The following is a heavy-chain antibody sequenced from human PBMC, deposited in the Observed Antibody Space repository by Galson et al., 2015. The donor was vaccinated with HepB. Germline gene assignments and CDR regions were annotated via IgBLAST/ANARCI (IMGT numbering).Heavy chain of an antibody. V-gene: IGHV2-70*04. CDR2: IDWDDDK. D-gene: IGHD6-19*01. Sequence: PALVKPTQTLTLTCTFSGFSHSTTEMRVSWIRQPPGKALEWLARIDWDDDKFYSTSLKTRLTISKDTSKNQVVLTMTNMDPVDTATYYCARSGYSSGWYPWYFDLWGRGTLVTVSS. CDR3: ARSGYSSGWYPWYFDL. J-gene: IGHJ2*01. CDR1: GFSHSTTEMR.